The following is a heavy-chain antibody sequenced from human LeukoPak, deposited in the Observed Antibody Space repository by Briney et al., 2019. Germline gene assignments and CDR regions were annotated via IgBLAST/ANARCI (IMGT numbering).Heavy chain of an antibody. Sequence: SETLSLTCTVSGGSVSSGSYYWSWIRQPPGKGLEWIGYIYYSGSTNYNPSLKSRVTISVDTSKNQFSLKLSSVTAADTAVYYCARSSDFYYFDYWGQGTLVTVSS. D-gene: IGHD6-19*01. CDR3: ARSSDFYYFDY. CDR1: GGSVSSGSYY. CDR2: IYYSGST. V-gene: IGHV4-61*01. J-gene: IGHJ4*02.